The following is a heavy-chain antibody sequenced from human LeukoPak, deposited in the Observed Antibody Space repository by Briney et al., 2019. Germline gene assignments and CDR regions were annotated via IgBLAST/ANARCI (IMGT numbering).Heavy chain of an antibody. CDR1: GFTFSSYA. Sequence: GGSLRLPCAASGFTFSSYAMAWVRQAPGKGLEWVSAMGGSVGSTYYADSVKGRFTISRDNSKKTLYLEMNSLRAEDTAVYYCAKLRPGFMFFFDYWGQGTLVTVSS. CDR2: MGGSVGST. J-gene: IGHJ4*02. CDR3: AKLRPGFMFFFDY. D-gene: IGHD3/OR15-3a*01. V-gene: IGHV3-23*01.